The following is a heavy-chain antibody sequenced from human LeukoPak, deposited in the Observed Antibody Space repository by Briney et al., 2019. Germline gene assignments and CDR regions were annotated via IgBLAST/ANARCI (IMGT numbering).Heavy chain of an antibody. V-gene: IGHV3-23*01. Sequence: PGGSLRLSCVVSGFTFSSYAMSWFRQAPGEGLEWVAATSSSDSGKYHADSVRGRFTISRDNSKNTLYLQMNSLRAEDTAVYYCAKLGSGFFHYWGQGTLVTVSS. CDR3: AKLGSGFFHY. D-gene: IGHD2-2*03. J-gene: IGHJ4*02. CDR2: TSSSDSGK. CDR1: GFTFSSYA.